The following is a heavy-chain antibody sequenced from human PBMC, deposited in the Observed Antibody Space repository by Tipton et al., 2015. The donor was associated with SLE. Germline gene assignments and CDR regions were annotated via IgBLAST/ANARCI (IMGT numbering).Heavy chain of an antibody. CDR1: GFTFSSYA. J-gene: IGHJ3*02. CDR2: IRGDGSAT. V-gene: IGHV3-23*01. CDR3: ARGTTSGAFDI. D-gene: IGHD3-16*01. Sequence: SLRLSCAASGFTFSSYAMSWVRQAPGKGLEWVSAIRGDGSATFYADSVKGRFTISRDNSNDTLYLQMNSLRAEDTAVYYCARGTTSGAFDIWGQGTLVTVSS.